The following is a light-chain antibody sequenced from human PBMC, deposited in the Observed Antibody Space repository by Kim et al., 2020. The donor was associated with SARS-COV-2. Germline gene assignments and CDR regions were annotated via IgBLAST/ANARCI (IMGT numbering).Light chain of an antibody. Sequence: SPGERATLSCRASQSVSSNLAWYQQKPGQAPRLLIYGASTRITGIPVRFSGSGSGTEFTLTISSLQSEDFAVYYCQQYDNWPPLTFGGGTKVDIK. CDR1: QSVSSN. V-gene: IGKV3-15*01. CDR3: QQYDNWPPLT. CDR2: GAS. J-gene: IGKJ4*01.